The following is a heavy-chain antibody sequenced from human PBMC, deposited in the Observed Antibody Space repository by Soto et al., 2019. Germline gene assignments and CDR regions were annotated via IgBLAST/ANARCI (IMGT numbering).Heavy chain of an antibody. D-gene: IGHD3-10*01. J-gene: IGHJ4*02. CDR2: ISHDANDK. CDR3: ANDRAPMATDY. CDR1: GFTFSNFG. Sequence: GGSLRLSCAASGFTFSNFGMHWVRQAPGKGLEWVAVISHDANDKYYADSVKGRFTISRDNSKNTLYLQMNSLRPDDTAVYYCANDRAPMATDYWGQGTLVTVSS. V-gene: IGHV3-30*18.